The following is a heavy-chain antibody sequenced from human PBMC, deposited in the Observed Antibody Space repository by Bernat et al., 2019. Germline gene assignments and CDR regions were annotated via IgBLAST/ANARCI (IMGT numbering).Heavy chain of an antibody. CDR1: GGSISTYY. CDR3: ARASHSTGYYTWKE. D-gene: IGHD6-19*01. Sequence: QVQLQESGPGLVKPSETLSLTCSVSGGSISTYYWSWIRQAPGKGLEWVGYISYSGSTNYNPSLKSRVTISVDTSKNQFSLRLTSVTAADTAVYYCARASHSTGYYTWKEWGQGTLVTVSS. V-gene: IGHV4-59*01. CDR2: ISYSGST. J-gene: IGHJ4*02.